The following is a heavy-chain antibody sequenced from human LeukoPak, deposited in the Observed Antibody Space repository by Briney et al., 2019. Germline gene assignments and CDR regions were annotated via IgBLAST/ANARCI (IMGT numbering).Heavy chain of an antibody. D-gene: IGHD6-13*01. CDR1: GFTFSNFA. CDR3: AKGAAAGKVDWFDP. V-gene: IGHV3-23*01. J-gene: IGHJ5*02. CDR2: ITGYGAT. Sequence: GGSLRLSCAASGFTFSNFAMMWVRQAPGTGLQWVSTITGYGATFYADSVRGRFTIFRDTSMNTLFLQMNSPGAEDTAVYYCAKGAAAGKVDWFDPWGQGTLVTVSS.